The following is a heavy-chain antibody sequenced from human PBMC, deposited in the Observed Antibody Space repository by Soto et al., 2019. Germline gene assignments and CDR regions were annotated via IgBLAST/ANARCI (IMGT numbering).Heavy chain of an antibody. CDR2: IIPIFGTT. CDR1: GGTFSNYG. J-gene: IGHJ4*02. V-gene: IGHV1-69*01. CDR3: ASYSSRWYDS. D-gene: IGHD6-13*01. Sequence: QVQLVQSGVEVKKPGSSVKVSCKASGGTFSNYGLSWVRQAPGQGLEWMGGIIPIFGTTNYAQKFRGRVTITADESTGTADMVLGSLKSDDTAVYYCASYSSRWYDSWGQGTLVTVSS.